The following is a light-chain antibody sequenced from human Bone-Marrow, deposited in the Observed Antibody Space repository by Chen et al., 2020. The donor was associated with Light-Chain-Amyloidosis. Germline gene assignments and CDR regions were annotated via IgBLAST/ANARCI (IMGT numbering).Light chain of an antibody. V-gene: IGLV2-14*01. CDR1: RSDVGGDNH. J-gene: IGLJ1*01. Sequence: QSALTQPASVSGSPGQSLTISCTGTRSDVGGDNHVSWYQPHPDKAPKLIIYEVTNRPSWVPVPGSGSKSDNTASLTISGLQAEDEAHYFCSSYTITNTLVFGSGTRVTVL. CDR2: EVT. CDR3: SSYTITNTLV.